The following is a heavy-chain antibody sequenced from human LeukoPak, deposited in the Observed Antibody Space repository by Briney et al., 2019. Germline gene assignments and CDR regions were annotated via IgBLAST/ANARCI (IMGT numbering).Heavy chain of an antibody. V-gene: IGHV4-38-2*02. CDR3: ARSDGYGLVDI. CDR2: IYHSGTT. Sequence: SETLSLTCTVSGYSISSGYYWGWIRQPPGKGLEWIGTIYHSGTTYYNPSLKSRVTMSVDTSKNQFSLRLRSVTAADTAVYYCARSDGYGLVDIWGQGTMVTVSS. CDR1: GYSISSGYY. D-gene: IGHD1-26*01. J-gene: IGHJ3*02.